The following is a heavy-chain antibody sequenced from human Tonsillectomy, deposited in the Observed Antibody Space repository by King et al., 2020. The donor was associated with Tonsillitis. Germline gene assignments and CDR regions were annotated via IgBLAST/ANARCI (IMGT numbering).Heavy chain of an antibody. CDR1: GFSLSSARMG. Sequence: TLKESGPVLVKPTETLTLTCTVSGFSLSSARMGVSWIRQPPGKALEWLAHIFSNDEKSYNPSLKSRLTVSKDTSKSQVVLTMNNLDPVDTGTYYCSRVRGRAGYLHGFDPWGQGTLVTVSS. CDR3: SRVRGRAGYLHGFDP. CDR2: IFSNDEK. J-gene: IGHJ5*02. V-gene: IGHV2-26*01. D-gene: IGHD3-16*01.